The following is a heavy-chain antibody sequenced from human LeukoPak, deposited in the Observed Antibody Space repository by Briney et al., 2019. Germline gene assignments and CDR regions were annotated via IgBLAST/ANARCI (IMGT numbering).Heavy chain of an antibody. V-gene: IGHV4-39*07. Sequence: PSETLSLTCTVSGGSISSSSYYWGWIRQPPGKGLEWIGSIYYSGGTYYNPSLKSRVTISVDTSKNQFSLKLSSVTAADTAVYYCARRRERYYYGSGSSDNWFDPWGQGTLVTVSS. D-gene: IGHD3-10*01. CDR1: GGSISSSSYY. J-gene: IGHJ5*02. CDR2: IYYSGGT. CDR3: ARRRERYYYGSGSSDNWFDP.